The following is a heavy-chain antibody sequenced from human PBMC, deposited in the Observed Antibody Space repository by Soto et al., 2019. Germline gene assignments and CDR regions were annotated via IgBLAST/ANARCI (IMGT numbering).Heavy chain of an antibody. D-gene: IGHD3-3*01. Sequence: EVQLLESGGGLVQPGGSLRLSCVASGFTFSSYAMSWVRQAPGKGLEWVSAISGSGGSTYYADSVKGRFTISRDNSKNTLYLQMNSLRAEDTAVYYCAKAYYDLSDAFDIWGQGTMVTVSS. CDR2: ISGSGGST. CDR1: GFTFSSYA. V-gene: IGHV3-23*01. CDR3: AKAYYDLSDAFDI. J-gene: IGHJ3*02.